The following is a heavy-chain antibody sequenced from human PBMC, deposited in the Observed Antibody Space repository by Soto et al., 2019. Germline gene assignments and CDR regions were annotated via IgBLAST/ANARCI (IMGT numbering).Heavy chain of an antibody. CDR2: IKSNPAGGPV. CDR1: GFTFNNAW. V-gene: IGHV3-15*01. J-gene: IGHJ4*02. CDR3: ATSRASCFCFDY. Sequence: EVQLVESGGGLVKPGGSLRLSCATSGFTFNNAWMNWVRQAPGKGLEWVGRIKSNPAGGPVDYTAPVKGRFTISRDDAENTLYLQMDSLRPEDTAVYYCATSRASCFCFDYWCQGALVTVSS. D-gene: IGHD2-2*01.